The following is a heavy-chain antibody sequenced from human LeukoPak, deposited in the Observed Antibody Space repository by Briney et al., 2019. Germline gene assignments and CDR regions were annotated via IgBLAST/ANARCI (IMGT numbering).Heavy chain of an antibody. Sequence: PGGSLRLSCAASGFSFSSYSMNWVRQAPGKGLQWVSYISSSTSIIYYADSVKGRFTISRDNAKNSLYLQMNSLRDEDTAVYYCARDGGEGGNSDDWGQGTLVTVSS. CDR3: ARDGGEGGNSDD. J-gene: IGHJ4*02. V-gene: IGHV3-48*02. CDR2: ISSSTSII. CDR1: GFSFSSYS. D-gene: IGHD2-15*01.